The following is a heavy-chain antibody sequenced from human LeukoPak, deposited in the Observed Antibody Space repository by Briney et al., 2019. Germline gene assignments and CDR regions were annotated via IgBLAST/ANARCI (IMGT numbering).Heavy chain of an antibody. V-gene: IGHV3-30*02. J-gene: IGHJ6*03. CDR1: GFTFSSYG. D-gene: IGHD3-3*01. CDR2: IRYGGSNK. Sequence: GGSLRLSCAASGFTFSSYGMHWVRQAPGKGLEWVALIRYGGSNKCYADSVKGRFTISRDNSKNTLYLQMNSLRAEDTAVYYCAKRYHDFWSGYYYYYMDVWGKGTTVTVSS. CDR3: AKRYHDFWSGYYYYYMDV.